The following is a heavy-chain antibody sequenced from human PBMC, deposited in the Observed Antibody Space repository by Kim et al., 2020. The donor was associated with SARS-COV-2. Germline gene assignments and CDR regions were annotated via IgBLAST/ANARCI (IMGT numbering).Heavy chain of an antibody. CDR2: IYYSGST. V-gene: IGHV4-59*01. CDR1: GGSISSYY. Sequence: SETLSLTCTVSGGSISSYYWSWIRQPPGKGLEWIGYIYYSGSTNYNPSLKSRVTISVDTSKNQFSLKLSSVTAADTAVYYCAREVVVVXAAINYXDYWGQGTLVXVSS. CDR3: AREVVVVXAAINYXDY. J-gene: IGHJ4*02. D-gene: IGHD2-2*01.